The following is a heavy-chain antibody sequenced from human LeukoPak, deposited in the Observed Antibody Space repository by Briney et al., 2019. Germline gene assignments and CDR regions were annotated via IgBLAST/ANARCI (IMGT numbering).Heavy chain of an antibody. Sequence: ASVKVSCKASGYMFTRYGMSWVRQAPGQGPEWMGWISGSTYNTNYAQKFQGRVTMTQDTSTSTAYMELRSLRSDDTAVYYCASSYYYGSGSLWYWGQGTLVTVSS. CDR3: ASSYYYGSGSLWY. V-gene: IGHV1-18*01. D-gene: IGHD3-10*01. J-gene: IGHJ4*02. CDR1: GYMFTRYG. CDR2: ISGSTYNT.